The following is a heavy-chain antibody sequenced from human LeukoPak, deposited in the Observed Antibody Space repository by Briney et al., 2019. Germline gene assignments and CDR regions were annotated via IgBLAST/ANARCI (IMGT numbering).Heavy chain of an antibody. D-gene: IGHD3-22*01. V-gene: IGHV3-21*01. J-gene: IGHJ4*02. CDR3: ARVVTMIEYYFDY. CDR1: GFSFSGYH. CDR2: ISSSSNYI. Sequence: PGGSLRLSCAASGFSFSGYHMNWVRQAPGKGLEWVSSISSSSNYIYYADSVKGRFTTSRDNAKNSLYLQMNSLRAEDTAVYYCARVVTMIEYYFDYWGQGTLVTVSS.